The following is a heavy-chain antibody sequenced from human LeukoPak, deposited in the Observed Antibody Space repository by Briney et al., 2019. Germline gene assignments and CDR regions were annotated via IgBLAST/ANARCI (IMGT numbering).Heavy chain of an antibody. J-gene: IGHJ3*02. CDR3: ATETYYYDSSGYGDAFDI. CDR1: GYSFFSYW. D-gene: IGHD3-22*01. CDR2: IYPGDSDT. Sequence: GESLKISCKGSGYSFFSYWIGWVRQMPGKGLEGMGVIYPGDSDTRYSQSFQGHVTISADKSISTAYLQWSSLKASDTAMYYCATETYYYDSSGYGDAFDIWGQGTMVTVSS. V-gene: IGHV5-51*01.